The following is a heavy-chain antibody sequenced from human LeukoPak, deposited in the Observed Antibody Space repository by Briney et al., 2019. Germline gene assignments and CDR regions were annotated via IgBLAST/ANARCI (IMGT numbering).Heavy chain of an antibody. CDR2: IYYTGTT. CDR3: ARQIETAGTVFDY. J-gene: IGHJ4*02. V-gene: IGHV4-59*08. CDR1: GVPISSYS. D-gene: IGHD6-13*01. Sequence: PSETLSLTCTVSGVPISSYSWSWIRQPPGRGLEWIGQIYYTGTTNYYPSLRSRVTISEDTSTNQFSLNLHSVTAADTAVYYCARQIETAGTVFDYWGQGTLVTVS.